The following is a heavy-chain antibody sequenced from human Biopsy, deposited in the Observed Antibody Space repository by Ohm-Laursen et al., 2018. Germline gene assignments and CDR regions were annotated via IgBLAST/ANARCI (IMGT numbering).Heavy chain of an antibody. CDR1: GFTYTTFA. D-gene: IGHD1-14*01. V-gene: IGHV3-48*04. CDR3: ARSPGRDRMDV. J-gene: IGHJ6*02. CDR2: INVYSNKK. Sequence: SLRLSCAASGFTYTTFAMSWVCQAPGRGLEWVSYINVYSNKKYYADSVKGRFIVSRDNDKNSLYLQMNSLRAEDTAVYHCARSPGRDRMDVWGQGTTVIVSS.